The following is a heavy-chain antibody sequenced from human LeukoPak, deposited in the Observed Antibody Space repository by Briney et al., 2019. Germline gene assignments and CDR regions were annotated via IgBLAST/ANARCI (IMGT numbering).Heavy chain of an antibody. D-gene: IGHD3-22*01. CDR2: IYYSGST. J-gene: IGHJ4*02. V-gene: IGHV4-59*01. CDR1: GGSISSYY. CDR3: AQSSGYYFDY. Sequence: SETLSLTCTVSGGSISSYYWSWIRQPPEKGLEWIGYIYYSGSTNYNPSLRSRVTISVDTSKNQFSLKLSSVTAADTAVYYCAQSSGYYFDYWGQGTLVTVSS.